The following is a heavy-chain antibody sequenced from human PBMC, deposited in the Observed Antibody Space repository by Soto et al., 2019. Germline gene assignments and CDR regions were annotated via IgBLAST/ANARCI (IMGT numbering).Heavy chain of an antibody. V-gene: IGHV3-30*18. D-gene: IGHD3-3*01. CDR3: AKDIGPPITIFGVVITRRIYYYGMDV. Sequence: GGSLRLSCAASGFTFSSYGMHWVRQAPGKGLEWVAVISYDGSNKYYADSVKGRFTISRDNSKNTLYLQMNSLRAEDTAVYYCAKDIGPPITIFGVVITRRIYYYGMDVWGQGTTVTVSS. J-gene: IGHJ6*02. CDR1: GFTFSSYG. CDR2: ISYDGSNK.